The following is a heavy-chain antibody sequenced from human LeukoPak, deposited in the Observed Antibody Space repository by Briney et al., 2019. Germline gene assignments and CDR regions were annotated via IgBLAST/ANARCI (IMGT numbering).Heavy chain of an antibody. CDR1: GESFSGYY. D-gene: IGHD3-3*01. Sequence: SETLSLTCAVYGESFSGYYWSWIRQPPGKGLEWIGEINHSGSTNYNPSLKSRVTISVDTSKNQFSLKLSSVTAADTAVYYCARAINYDFRSGYPDWFDPWGQGTLVTVSS. CDR3: ARAINYDFRSGYPDWFDP. J-gene: IGHJ5*02. CDR2: INHSGST. V-gene: IGHV4-34*01.